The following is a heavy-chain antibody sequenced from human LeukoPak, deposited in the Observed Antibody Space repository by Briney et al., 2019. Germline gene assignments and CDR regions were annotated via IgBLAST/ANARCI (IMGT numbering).Heavy chain of an antibody. Sequence: SETLSHTCSVSGGSISSYYWSWIRQPPGKGLEWIGYIYYRGSTNYNPSLKSRVTISVDTSKNQFSLKLSSVTAADTAVYYCARHIVGIGDNWFDPWGQGTLVTVSS. V-gene: IGHV4-59*08. CDR3: ARHIVGIGDNWFDP. CDR2: IYYRGST. CDR1: GGSISSYY. D-gene: IGHD1-26*01. J-gene: IGHJ5*02.